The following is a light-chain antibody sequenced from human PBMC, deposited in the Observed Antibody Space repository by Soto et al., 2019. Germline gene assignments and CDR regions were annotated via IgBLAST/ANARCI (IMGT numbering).Light chain of an antibody. J-gene: IGKJ1*01. CDR1: QGIGND. CDR2: AAS. Sequence: DIQMTQSPSSLSASVGDRVTITCRASQGIGNDLGWFQQKPGKAPKRLIYAASSLQSGVPSRFSGSRSGTEFPLTFSSLQPEDFATYYCLQHTTYPGTFGQGTKVEIK. V-gene: IGKV1-17*01. CDR3: LQHTTYPGT.